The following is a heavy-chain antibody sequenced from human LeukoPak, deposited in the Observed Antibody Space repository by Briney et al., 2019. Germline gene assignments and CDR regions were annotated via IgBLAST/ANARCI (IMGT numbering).Heavy chain of an antibody. D-gene: IGHD2/OR15-2a*01. Sequence: PGGSLRLSCAAFGFTLRDYYMSWIRQAPGKGLEWISYMSSTGNTIYYAESVKGRFTVSRDSANNSMSLQMTSLRAEDSAVYYCARSSSYFTYFDLWGRDTLVTVSS. J-gene: IGHJ2*01. CDR3: ARSSSYFTYFDL. V-gene: IGHV3-11*04. CDR1: GFTLRDYY. CDR2: MSSTGNTI.